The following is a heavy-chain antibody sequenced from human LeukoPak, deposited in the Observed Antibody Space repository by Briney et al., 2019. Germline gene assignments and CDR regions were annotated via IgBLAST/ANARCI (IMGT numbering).Heavy chain of an antibody. J-gene: IGHJ5*02. CDR3: ARVRTYYDFWSGYSYNWFDP. V-gene: IGHV4-30-4*01. Sequence: PSETLSLTCTVSGGSISSGDYYWSWIRQPPGQGLEWVGYIYYSGSTYYNPSLKSRVTISVDTSKNQFSLKLSSVTAADTAVYYCARVRTYYDFWSGYSYNWFDPWGQGTLVTVSS. CDR2: IYYSGST. D-gene: IGHD3-3*01. CDR1: GGSISSGDYY.